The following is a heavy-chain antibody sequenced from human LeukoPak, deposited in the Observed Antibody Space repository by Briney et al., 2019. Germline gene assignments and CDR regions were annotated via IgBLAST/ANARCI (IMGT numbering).Heavy chain of an antibody. CDR1: GYTFTSYY. CDR2: INPSGGST. CDR3: ARERGGNVEYFQH. D-gene: IGHD2-15*01. V-gene: IGHV1-46*01. J-gene: IGHJ1*01. Sequence: ASVKVPCKASGYTFTSYYMHWVRQAPGQGLEWMGIINPSGGSTSYAQKFQGRVTMTRDMSTSTVYMELSSLRSEDTAVYYCARERGGNVEYFQHRGQGTLVTVSS.